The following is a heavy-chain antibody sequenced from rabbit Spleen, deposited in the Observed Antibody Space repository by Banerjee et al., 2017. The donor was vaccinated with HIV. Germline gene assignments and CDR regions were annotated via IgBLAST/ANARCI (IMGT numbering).Heavy chain of an antibody. Sequence: QSLEESGGDLVKPGASLTLTCKASGFSFNSGYDMCWVRQAPGKGLEWVACAHAGNSGGTYSATWAKGRFTISKTSSTTVTLQMTSLTAAGTATYFCARDSGTSFSSYGMDLWGPGTLVTVS. CDR3: ARDSGTSFSSYGMDL. D-gene: IGHD8-1*01. J-gene: IGHJ6*01. CDR2: AHAGNSGGT. CDR1: GFSFNSGYD. V-gene: IGHV1S40*01.